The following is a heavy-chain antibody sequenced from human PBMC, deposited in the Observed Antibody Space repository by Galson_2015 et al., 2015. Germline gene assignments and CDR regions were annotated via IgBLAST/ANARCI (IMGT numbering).Heavy chain of an antibody. Sequence: SLRLSCAASGFTFSDYYMSWIRQAPGKGLEWVSYISSSGSTIYYADSVKGRFTISRDNAKNSLYLQMNSLGAEDTAVYYCARAGKNDYGDYGYFDYWGQGTLVTVSS. D-gene: IGHD4-17*01. V-gene: IGHV3-11*01. CDR2: ISSSGSTI. CDR3: ARAGKNDYGDYGYFDY. CDR1: GFTFSDYY. J-gene: IGHJ4*02.